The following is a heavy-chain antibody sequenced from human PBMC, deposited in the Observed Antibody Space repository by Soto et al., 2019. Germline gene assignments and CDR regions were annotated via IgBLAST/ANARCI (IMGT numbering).Heavy chain of an antibody. Sequence: EVQLLESGGGLVQPGGSLRLSCAASGFTFSSYAMSWVRQAPGKGLEWVSAISGSGGSTYYADSVKGRFTISRDNSRNTLYLQLNSLGAEDTAVYYCANGLGMAVAGPVGMYVWGQGTTVAVSS. CDR2: ISGSGGST. CDR3: ANGLGMAVAGPVGMYV. CDR1: GFTFSSYA. D-gene: IGHD6-19*01. V-gene: IGHV3-23*01. J-gene: IGHJ6*02.